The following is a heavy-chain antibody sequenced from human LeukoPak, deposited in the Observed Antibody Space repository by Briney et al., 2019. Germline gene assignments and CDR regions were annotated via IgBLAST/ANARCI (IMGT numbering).Heavy chain of an antibody. V-gene: IGHV4-39*01. D-gene: IGHD7-27*01. CDR3: ARTNWGGLDYFDY. Sequence: SETLSLTCTVSGGSISSSSYYWGWIRPPPGKGLEWIGSIYYSGSTYYNPSLKSRVTISVDTSKNQLSLKLSSVTAADTAVYYCARTNWGGLDYFDYWGQGTLVTVSS. CDR2: IYYSGST. J-gene: IGHJ4*02. CDR1: GGSISSSSYY.